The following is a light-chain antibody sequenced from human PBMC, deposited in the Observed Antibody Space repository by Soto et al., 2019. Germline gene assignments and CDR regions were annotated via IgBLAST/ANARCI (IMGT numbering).Light chain of an antibody. CDR2: AAS. CDR3: QHLNGYPIT. Sequence: DIPLTQSPCFLSASAGSTLTIXCRASQGLNSYLAWYQQKPGKAPKLLIYAASTLQSGVPSRFSGSGSGTEFTLTISSLQPEDFATYYCQHLNGYPITFGQGTRLENK. J-gene: IGKJ5*01. CDR1: QGLNSY. V-gene: IGKV1-9*01.